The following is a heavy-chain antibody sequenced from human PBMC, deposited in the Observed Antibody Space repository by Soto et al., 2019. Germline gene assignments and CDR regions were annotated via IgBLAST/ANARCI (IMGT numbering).Heavy chain of an antibody. D-gene: IGHD1-7*01. CDR1: GFTFSDHY. CDR2: IRNIANSYTT. J-gene: IGHJ5*02. V-gene: IGHV3-72*01. Sequence: EVQLVESGGDLVQPGGSLRLSCAVSGFTFSDHYMDWVRQAPGKGLEWVGRIRNIANSYTTDYAASVKGRFTISRDDSKNSLYLQRNSLKPEDTAMYYCARRITGTPPADGGSWGQGTLVTVSS. CDR3: ARRITGTPPADGGS.